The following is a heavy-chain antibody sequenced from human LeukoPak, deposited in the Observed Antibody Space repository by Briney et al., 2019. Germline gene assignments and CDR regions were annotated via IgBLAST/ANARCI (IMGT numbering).Heavy chain of an antibody. Sequence: PGGSLRLSCAASGFTFSSYSMNWVRQAPGKGLEWVSYISSSSSTIYYADSVKGRFTISRDNAKNSVYLQMNRLRAEDTAIYYCARGNNFGGNSYYSDYWGRGTLVTVSS. J-gene: IGHJ4*02. CDR2: ISSSSSTI. CDR3: ARGNNFGGNSYYSDY. D-gene: IGHD4-23*01. CDR1: GFTFSSYS. V-gene: IGHV3-48*04.